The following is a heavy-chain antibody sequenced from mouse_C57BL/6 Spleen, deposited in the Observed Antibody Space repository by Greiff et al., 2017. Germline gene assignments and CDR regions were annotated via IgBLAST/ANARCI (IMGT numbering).Heavy chain of an antibody. CDR1: GFSFTSYG. V-gene: IGHV2-2*01. CDR3: ARKSMSNSFDY. J-gene: IGHJ2*01. Sequence: QVQLQQSGPGLVKPSQSLSITCTVSGFSFTSYGVHWVRQSPGKGLGWLGVIWSGGSTDYNAAFISILSISKDNSKSKVFFQMNSLQADDTAIYYCARKSMSNSFDYWGQGTTLTVSS. CDR2: IWSGGST. D-gene: IGHD5-1*01.